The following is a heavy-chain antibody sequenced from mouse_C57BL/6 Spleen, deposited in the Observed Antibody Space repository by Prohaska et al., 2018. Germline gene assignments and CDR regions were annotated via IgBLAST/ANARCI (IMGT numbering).Heavy chain of an antibody. J-gene: IGHJ2*01. CDR1: GYTFTDYE. V-gene: IGHV1-15*01. CDR2: IDPETGGT. Sequence: GAELVRPGASVTLSCKASGYTFTDYEMHWVKQTPVHGLEWIGAIDPETGGTAYNQKFKGKAILTADKSSSTAYMELRSLTSEDSAVYYCTRDYGSSRGYWGQGTTLTVSS. CDR3: TRDYGSSRGY. D-gene: IGHD1-1*01.